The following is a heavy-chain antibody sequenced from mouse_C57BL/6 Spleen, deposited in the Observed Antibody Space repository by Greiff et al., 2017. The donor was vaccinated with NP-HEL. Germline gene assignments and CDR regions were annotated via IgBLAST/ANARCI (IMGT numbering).Heavy chain of an antibody. Sequence: QVQLQQPGAELVRPGTSVKLSCKASGYTFTSYWMHWVKQRPGQGLEWIGVIDPSDSYTNYNQKFKGKATLTVDTSSSTAYMQLSSLTSEDSAVYYCARRRNYSNYYAMDYWGQGTSVTVSS. J-gene: IGHJ4*01. V-gene: IGHV1-59*01. D-gene: IGHD2-5*01. CDR3: ARRRNYSNYYAMDY. CDR2: IDPSDSYT. CDR1: GYTFTSYW.